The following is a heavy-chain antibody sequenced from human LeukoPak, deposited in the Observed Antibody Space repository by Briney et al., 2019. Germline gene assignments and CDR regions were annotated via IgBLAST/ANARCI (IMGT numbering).Heavy chain of an antibody. Sequence: ASVKVSFKASGFPFTNYYMHWVRQAPGQGLEWMGMINPSGASTNYEQKFQGRVTMTRDTSTNTVYMEVSSLRAEDTAVYYCAREVGYCTGGSCPGYWGQGTRVTVSS. CDR3: AREVGYCTGGSCPGY. D-gene: IGHD2-15*01. CDR2: INPSGAST. CDR1: GFPFTNYY. V-gene: IGHV1-46*01. J-gene: IGHJ4*02.